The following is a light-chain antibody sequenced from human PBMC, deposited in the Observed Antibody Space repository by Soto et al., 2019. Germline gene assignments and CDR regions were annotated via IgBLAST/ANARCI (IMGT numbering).Light chain of an antibody. V-gene: IGLV2-8*01. Sequence: QSVLTQPPSASGSPGQSVTISCTGSSSDVGGHNHVSWYQQHPGKAPKLMIYEVSKRPSGVPVRFSGSKSVNTASLTVSGLQAEDEADYYCSSYAGSMNLIFGGGTKLTVL. J-gene: IGLJ2*01. CDR1: SSDVGGHNH. CDR3: SSYAGSMNLI. CDR2: EVS.